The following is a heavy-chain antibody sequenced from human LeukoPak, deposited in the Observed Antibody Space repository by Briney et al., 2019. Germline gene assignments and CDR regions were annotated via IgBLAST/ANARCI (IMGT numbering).Heavy chain of an antibody. D-gene: IGHD5-12*01. V-gene: IGHV3-69-1*01. J-gene: IGHJ4*02. Sequence: GGSLRLSCAASGFTFSDYSMNWVRQAPGKGLEWVSYMSSSCTIYYADSVKGRFTISRDKAKNSLYLQMNSLRAEDTAVYYCARDSAIIVAPTFDYWGQGTLVTVSS. CDR2: MSSSCTI. CDR3: ARDSAIIVAPTFDY. CDR1: GFTFSDYS.